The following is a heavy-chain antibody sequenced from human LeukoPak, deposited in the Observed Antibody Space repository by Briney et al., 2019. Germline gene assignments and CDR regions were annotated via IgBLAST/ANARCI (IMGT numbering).Heavy chain of an antibody. CDR2: INWDGSST. V-gene: IGHV3-20*04. J-gene: IGHJ6*03. CDR3: ARGKYYYYMDV. CDR1: GFTFDDYG. Sequence: GGSLRLSCAASGFTFDDYGMSWVRQGPGKGLEWVSGINWDGSSTGYADSVKGRFTISRDNAKNSLYLQMSSLRAEDTALYYCARGKYYYYMDVWGKGTTVTVSS.